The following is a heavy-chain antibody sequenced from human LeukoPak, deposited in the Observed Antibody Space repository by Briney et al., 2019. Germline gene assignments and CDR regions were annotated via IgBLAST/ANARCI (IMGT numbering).Heavy chain of an antibody. Sequence: GGTLRLSCAASGVTFNNYWLHWVRQPPGRGLVWVSRIYYDGSTTGYTDSPKRRFPISRDIARNKLYLQMNSLRAEDTAVYYRGRERRSGGGASHSPILDLGGEGTLVTVS. CDR3: GRERRSGGGASHSPILDL. CDR1: GVTFNNYW. CDR2: IYYDGSTT. J-gene: IGHJ5*02. V-gene: IGHV3-74*01. D-gene: IGHD1-26*01.